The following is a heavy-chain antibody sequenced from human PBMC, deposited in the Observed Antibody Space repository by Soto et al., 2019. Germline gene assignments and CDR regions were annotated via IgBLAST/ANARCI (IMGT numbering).Heavy chain of an antibody. CDR2: ISYDGSNK. D-gene: IGHD3-3*01. CDR3: ARAPGAWSGVFAWFDP. V-gene: IGHV3-30-3*01. J-gene: IGHJ5*02. Sequence: QVQLVESGGGVVQPGRSLRLSCAASGFTFSSYAMHWVRQAPGKGLEWVAVISYDGSNKYYADSVKGRFTISRDNSQNSMYLHMNSLTAEDTAVYYCARAPGAWSGVFAWFDPWGQGTLVTVSS. CDR1: GFTFSSYA.